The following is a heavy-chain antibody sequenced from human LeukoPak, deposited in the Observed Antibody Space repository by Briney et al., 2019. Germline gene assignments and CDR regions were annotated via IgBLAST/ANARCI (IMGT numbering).Heavy chain of an antibody. V-gene: IGHV4-4*02. CDR3: ARVVPPPPGIAAAGPYDY. CDR1: GGSTSSSNW. J-gene: IGHJ4*02. CDR2: IYHSGST. Sequence: SGTLSLTCAVSGGSTSSSNWWSWVRQPPGKGLEWIGEIYHSGSTNYNPSLKSRVTISVDKSKNQFSLKLSSVTAADTAVYYCARVVPPPPGIAAAGPYDYWGQGTLVTVSS. D-gene: IGHD6-13*01.